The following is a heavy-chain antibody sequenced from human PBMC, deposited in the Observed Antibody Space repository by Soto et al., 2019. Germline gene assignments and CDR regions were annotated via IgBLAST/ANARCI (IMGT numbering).Heavy chain of an antibody. CDR1: GFNFSTYS. CDR2: TSYDGIDK. V-gene: IGHV3-30-3*01. D-gene: IGHD2-15*01. J-gene: IGHJ4*02. CDR3: ARGPGALMMVVVVVRALDY. Sequence: PGGSLRLSCVASGFNFSTYSMHWVRQAPGKGLEWVAVTSYDGIDKYYADSVKGRFTISRDVSKNTLHLQMNSLRDEDTAVYYCARGPGALMMVVVVVRALDYWGQGTLVTVSS.